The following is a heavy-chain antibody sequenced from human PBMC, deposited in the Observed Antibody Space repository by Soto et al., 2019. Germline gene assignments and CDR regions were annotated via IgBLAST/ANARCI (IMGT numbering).Heavy chain of an antibody. D-gene: IGHD3-22*01. CDR1: GRTFSSYA. CDR3: ARNSSQCSEY. CDR2: ITPIFGKA. Sequence: SVKVSCKASGRTFSSYAISWVRQAPGPGLAWMGGITPIFGKASYAQKFQGRVTITWDKSTNTECLALSSLSSEDAAVDYCARNSSQCSEYWDQGTLVTASS. V-gene: IGHV1-69*06. J-gene: IGHJ4*02.